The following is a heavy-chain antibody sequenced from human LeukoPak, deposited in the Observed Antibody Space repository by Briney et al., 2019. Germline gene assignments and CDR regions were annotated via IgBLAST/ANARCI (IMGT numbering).Heavy chain of an antibody. CDR2: ISGSGGSS. CDR1: GFTFSNYA. J-gene: IGHJ4*02. Sequence: GGSLRLSCAASGFTFSNYAMTWVRQAPGKGLEWVSAISGSGGSSYYVDSVKGRFTISRDNSNNSLYVQMNSLRAEDTAIYYCARAAAGTLWSSDYWGQGTTVTVSS. D-gene: IGHD6-13*01. V-gene: IGHV3-23*01. CDR3: ARAAAGTLWSSDY.